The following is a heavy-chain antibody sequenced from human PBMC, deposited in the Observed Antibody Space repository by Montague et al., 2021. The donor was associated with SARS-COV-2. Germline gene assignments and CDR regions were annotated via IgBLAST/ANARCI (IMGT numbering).Heavy chain of an antibody. CDR3: ARARQDVVVPALGIRAYYYYYYMDV. D-gene: IGHD2-2*01. J-gene: IGHJ6*03. CDR2: INHSGST. Sequence: SETLSLTCAVYGRSFRGYCWRWLRPPLETGLDWVGEINHSGSTNYNPSLKSRVTISVDTSKNQFSLKLSSVTAADTAVYYCARARQDVVVPALGIRAYYYYYYMDVWGKGTTVTVSS. V-gene: IGHV4-34*01. CDR1: GRSFRGYC.